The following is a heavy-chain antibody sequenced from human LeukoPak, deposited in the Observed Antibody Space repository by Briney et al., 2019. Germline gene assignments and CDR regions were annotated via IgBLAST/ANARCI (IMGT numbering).Heavy chain of an antibody. J-gene: IGHJ6*02. Sequence: SETLSLTCTVSGGSISSSSYYWGWIRQPPGKGLEWIGEINHSGSTNYNPSLKSRVTISVDTSKNQFSLKLSSVTAADTAVYYCARDHCSSTSCYGMDVWGQGTTVTVSS. CDR1: GGSISSSSYY. V-gene: IGHV4-39*07. CDR2: INHSGST. CDR3: ARDHCSSTSCYGMDV. D-gene: IGHD2-2*01.